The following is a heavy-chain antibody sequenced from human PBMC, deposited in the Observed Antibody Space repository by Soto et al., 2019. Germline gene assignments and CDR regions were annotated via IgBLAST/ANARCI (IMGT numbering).Heavy chain of an antibody. J-gene: IGHJ3*02. CDR3: AHRLLVWFGGMDAFDI. CDR2: IYWDDDK. V-gene: IGHV2-5*02. Sequence: QITLKESGPRLVKPTQTLTLTCTFSGFSLSPSGGGVGWIRQPPGKALEWLALIYWDDDKRYSPSLKSRLTITKDTSKNQVVLTMTNMDPMDTATYYCAHRLLVWFGGMDAFDIWGQGTMVTVSS. CDR1: GFSLSPSGGG. D-gene: IGHD3-10*01.